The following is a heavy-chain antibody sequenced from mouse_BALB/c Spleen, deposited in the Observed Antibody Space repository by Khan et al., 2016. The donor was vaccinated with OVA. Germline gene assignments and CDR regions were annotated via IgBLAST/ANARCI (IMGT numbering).Heavy chain of an antibody. CDR2: INTYTGEP. V-gene: IGHV9-3-1*01. CDR3: ARVGYSGTMVN. J-gene: IGHJ4*01. Sequence: QIQLVQSGPELKKPGVTVKISCKASGYTFTTYGMNWVKQAPGKGLKWMGWINTYTGEPTFVDDFKGRFAFSLETSASTAYLQLNNLKNEDTATYFCARVGYSGTMVNWGQGTSVTVSS. CDR1: GYTFTTYG.